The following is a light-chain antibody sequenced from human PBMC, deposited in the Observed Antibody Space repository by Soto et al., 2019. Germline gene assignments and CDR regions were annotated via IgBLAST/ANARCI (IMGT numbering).Light chain of an antibody. V-gene: IGLV2-8*01. CDR1: SSDVGGYNY. CDR2: EVR. CDR3: RPYAGSDKFV. J-gene: IGLJ1*01. Sequence: QSVLTQPPSASGSPGQSVTISCTGTSSDVGGYNYVSWYQQHPGKAPKLIIYEVRERPSGVPDRFSGSKSGNTASLTVSGLQAEDEADYYCRPYAGSDKFVFGTGTKLTVL.